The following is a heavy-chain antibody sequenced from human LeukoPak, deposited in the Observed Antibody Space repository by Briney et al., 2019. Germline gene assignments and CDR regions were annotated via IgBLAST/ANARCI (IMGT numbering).Heavy chain of an antibody. V-gene: IGHV3-21*01. CDR2: ISSSSSYI. Sequence: GGSLRLSCAASVFTFSSYSMNWVRQAPGKGLEWVSSISSSSSYIYYADSVKGRFTISRDNAKNSLYLQMNSLRAEDTAEYYCARDNYYYGMDVWGQGTTVTVSS. CDR3: ARDNYYYGMDV. CDR1: VFTFSSYS. J-gene: IGHJ6*02.